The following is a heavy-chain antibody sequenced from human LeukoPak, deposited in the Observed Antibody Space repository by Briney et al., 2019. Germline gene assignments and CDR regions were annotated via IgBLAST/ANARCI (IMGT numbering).Heavy chain of an antibody. D-gene: IGHD1-26*01. V-gene: IGHV3-33*01. CDR2: IWYDGSNK. CDR3: ARDYGGYGVFDY. Sequence: GSLRLSCAASGFTFSSYGMHWVRQAPGKGLEWVAVIWYDGSNKYYADSVKGRFTISRGNSKNTLYLQMNSLRAEDTAVYYCARDYGGYGVFDYWGQGTLVTVSS. CDR1: GFTFSSYG. J-gene: IGHJ4*02.